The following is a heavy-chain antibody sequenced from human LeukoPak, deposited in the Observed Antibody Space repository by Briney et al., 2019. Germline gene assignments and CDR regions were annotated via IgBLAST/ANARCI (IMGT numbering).Heavy chain of an antibody. CDR2: IYYSGST. D-gene: IGHD3-3*01. CDR1: GGSISSYY. Sequence: TPSETLSLTCTVSGGSISSYYWSWLRQPPGKGLEWIGYIYYSGSTNYNPSLKSRVTISVDTSKNQFSLKLSSVTAAGTAVYYCARVRDFWSGYDYWGQGTLVTVSS. J-gene: IGHJ4*02. CDR3: ARVRDFWSGYDY. V-gene: IGHV4-59*01.